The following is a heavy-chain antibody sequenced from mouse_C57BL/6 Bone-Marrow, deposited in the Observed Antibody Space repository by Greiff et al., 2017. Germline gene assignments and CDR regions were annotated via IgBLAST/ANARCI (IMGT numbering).Heavy chain of an antibody. Sequence: QVQLQQPGAELVMPGASVKLSCKASGYTFTSYWMHWVKQRPGPGLEWIGEIDPSDSNTNYNQKFKGKSTLTVDKSSSTAYMQLSSLTSEDSAVYYCARGGYWGQGTTLTVSA. CDR1: GYTFTSYW. CDR2: IDPSDSNT. V-gene: IGHV1-69*01. CDR3: ARGGY. J-gene: IGHJ2*01.